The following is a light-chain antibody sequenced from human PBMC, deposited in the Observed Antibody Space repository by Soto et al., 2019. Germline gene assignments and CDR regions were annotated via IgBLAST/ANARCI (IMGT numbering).Light chain of an antibody. CDR1: QDISNN. CDR3: LQDYVSPWT. Sequence: AIQMTQAPPSLAASVGDRVTITCRASQDISNNLGWYQQKPGKDPSLLIYAASALRSGVPSRFGGSRSGRDFTRTISGLQPEDFGTYYCLQDYVSPWTFGRGTKVEIK. J-gene: IGKJ1*01. CDR2: AAS. V-gene: IGKV1-6*01.